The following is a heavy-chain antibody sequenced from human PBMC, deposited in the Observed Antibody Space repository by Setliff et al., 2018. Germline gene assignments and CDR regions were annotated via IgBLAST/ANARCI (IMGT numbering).Heavy chain of an antibody. D-gene: IGHD3-16*01. CDR3: ARFTLRDY. CDR1: GYTFFTSG. Sequence: ASVKVSCKASGYTFFTSGISWVRQAPGQGLEWMGWISPYTGNTKYAQKFQGRVSMTTDTSISTAYMELSSLTSDDTAVYYCARFTLRDYWGQGTLVTVSS. CDR2: ISPYTGNT. V-gene: IGHV1-18*01. J-gene: IGHJ4*02.